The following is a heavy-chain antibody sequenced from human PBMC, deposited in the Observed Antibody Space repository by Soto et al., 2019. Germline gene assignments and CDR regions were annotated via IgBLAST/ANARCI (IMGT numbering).Heavy chain of an antibody. V-gene: IGHV1-69*06. D-gene: IGHD2-2*01. Sequence: SVKVSCKASGGTFSSYAISWVRQAPGQGLEWMGGIIPIFGTANYAQKFQGRVTITADKSTSTAYMELSSLRSEDTAVYYCASRLPAANYYYGMDVWGQGTTFTFSS. CDR1: GGTFSSYA. CDR2: IIPIFGTA. CDR3: ASRLPAANYYYGMDV. J-gene: IGHJ6*02.